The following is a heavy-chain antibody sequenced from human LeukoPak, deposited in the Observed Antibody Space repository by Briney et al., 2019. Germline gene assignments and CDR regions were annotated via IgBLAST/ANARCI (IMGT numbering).Heavy chain of an antibody. CDR1: GFTFSSYG. D-gene: IGHD6-19*01. Sequence: PGGSLRLSCAASGFTFSSYGMHWVRQAPGKGLEWVAVISYDGSNKYYADSVKGRFTISRDNSKNTLYLQMNSLRAEDTAVYYCAKGSSGWYGPHYFDYWGQGTLVTVSS. J-gene: IGHJ4*02. CDR2: ISYDGSNK. V-gene: IGHV3-30*18. CDR3: AKGSSGWYGPHYFDY.